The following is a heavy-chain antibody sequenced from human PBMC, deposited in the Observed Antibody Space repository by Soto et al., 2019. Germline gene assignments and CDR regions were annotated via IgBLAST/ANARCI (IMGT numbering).Heavy chain of an antibody. Sequence: QVQLVQSGAEVKKPGASVKVSCKASGYTFTSDDVHWVRQGTGQGLKWMGWMSSNSGNTGYAQHFQGRVTMTRDTSISTAYMELSSLRSDDTAVYYCARGQGTYGDYVRMDVWGQGTTVTVSS. CDR2: MSSNSGNT. CDR3: ARGQGTYGDYVRMDV. V-gene: IGHV1-8*01. CDR1: GYTFTSDD. J-gene: IGHJ6*02. D-gene: IGHD4-17*01.